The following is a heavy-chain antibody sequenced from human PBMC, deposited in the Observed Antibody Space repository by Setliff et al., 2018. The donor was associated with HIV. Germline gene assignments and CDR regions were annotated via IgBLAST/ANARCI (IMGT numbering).Heavy chain of an antibody. CDR1: GGSISSSSYY. J-gene: IGHJ3*02. D-gene: IGHD1-26*01. CDR2: IYYSGST. V-gene: IGHV4-39*07. CDR3: ARDASQGAFDAFDI. Sequence: PSETLSLTCTVSGGSISSSSYYWGWTRQPPGKGLEWIGSIYYSGSTYYNPSLKSRVTISVDTSKNQFSLKLSSVTAADTAVYYCARDASQGAFDAFDIWGQGTMVTVSS.